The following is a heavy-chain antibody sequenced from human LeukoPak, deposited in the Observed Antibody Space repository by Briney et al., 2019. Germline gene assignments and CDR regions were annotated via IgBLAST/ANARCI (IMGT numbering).Heavy chain of an antibody. V-gene: IGHV3-30*04. J-gene: IGHJ4*02. Sequence: GGSLRLSCAASGFTFSSYAMHWVRQAPGKGLEWVAVISYDGSNKYYADSVKGRFTISRDNSKNTLYLQMNSLRAEDTAVYYCARSIAARSYLDYWGQGTLVTVSS. CDR3: ARSIAARSYLDY. D-gene: IGHD6-6*01. CDR2: ISYDGSNK. CDR1: GFTFSSYA.